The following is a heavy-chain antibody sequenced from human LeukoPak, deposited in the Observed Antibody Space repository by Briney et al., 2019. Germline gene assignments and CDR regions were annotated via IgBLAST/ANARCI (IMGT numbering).Heavy chain of an antibody. J-gene: IGHJ4*02. CDR3: ASLGELSLYRY. CDR2: IYYSGSP. D-gene: IGHD3-16*02. V-gene: IGHV4-39*01. Sequence: SETLSLTCTVSGGSISSSSYYWGWIRQPPGKGLEWIGNIYYSGSPYYNPSLKSRVTISVDTSKNQFSLKLSSVTAADTAVYYCASLGELSLYRYWGQGTLVTVSS. CDR1: GGSISSSSYY.